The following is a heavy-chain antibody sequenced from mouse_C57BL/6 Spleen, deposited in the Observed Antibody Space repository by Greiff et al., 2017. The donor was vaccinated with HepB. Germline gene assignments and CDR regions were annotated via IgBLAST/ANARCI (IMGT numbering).Heavy chain of an antibody. D-gene: IGHD1-1*01. CDR3: ARQGNGSSSWFAY. CDR1: GYAFSSYW. V-gene: IGHV1-80*01. Sequence: QVQLQQSGAELVKPGASVKISCKASGYAFSSYWMNWVKQRPGKGLEWIGQIYPGDGDTNYNGKFKGKATLTADKSSSTAYMQLSSLTSEDSAVYFCARQGNGSSSWFAYWGQGTLVTVSA. CDR2: IYPGDGDT. J-gene: IGHJ3*01.